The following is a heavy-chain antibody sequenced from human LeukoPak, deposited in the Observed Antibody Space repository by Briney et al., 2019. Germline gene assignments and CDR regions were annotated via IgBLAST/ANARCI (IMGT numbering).Heavy chain of an antibody. V-gene: IGHV4-34*01. J-gene: IGHJ5*02. Sequence: SETLSLTCAVYGGSFSGYYWSWIRQPPGKGLEWIGEINHSGSTNYNPSLKSRVTISVDTSKNQFSLKLSSVTAADTAVYYCARRRDIVVVVAAKGNWFDPWGQGTLVTVSS. CDR2: INHSGST. CDR1: GGSFSGYY. D-gene: IGHD2-15*01. CDR3: ARRRDIVVVVAAKGNWFDP.